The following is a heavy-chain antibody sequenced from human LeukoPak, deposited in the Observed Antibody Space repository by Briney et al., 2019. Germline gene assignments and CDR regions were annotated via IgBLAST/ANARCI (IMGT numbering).Heavy chain of an antibody. Sequence: SETLSLTCTVSGYSISSGYYWGWIRQPPGKGLEWIGSIYHSGSTYYNPSLKSRVTISVDTSKNQFSLKLSSVTAADTAVYYCARWEDGGYWGQGTLVTVSS. D-gene: IGHD1-26*01. J-gene: IGHJ4*02. CDR2: IYHSGST. CDR1: GYSISSGYY. V-gene: IGHV4-38-2*02. CDR3: ARWEDGGY.